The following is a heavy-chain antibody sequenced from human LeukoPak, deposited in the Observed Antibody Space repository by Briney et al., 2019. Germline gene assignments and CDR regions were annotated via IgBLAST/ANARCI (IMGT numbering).Heavy chain of an antibody. CDR1: GYTFTSYG. CDR3: ARAGFGGYCSSTSCYPFDY. D-gene: IGHD2-2*01. J-gene: IGHJ4*02. Sequence: GASVKVSCKASGYTFTSYGISWVRQAPGQGLEWMGWISAYNGNTNYAQKLQGRVTMTTDTSTSTAYMELSSLRSEDTAVYYCARAGFGGYCSSTSCYPFDYWGQGTLVTVSS. CDR2: ISAYNGNT. V-gene: IGHV1-18*01.